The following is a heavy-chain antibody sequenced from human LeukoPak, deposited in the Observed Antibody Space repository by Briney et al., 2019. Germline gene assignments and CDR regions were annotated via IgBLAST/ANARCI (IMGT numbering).Heavy chain of an antibody. J-gene: IGHJ4*02. CDR1: GFTFSSYG. CDR2: ISYDGSNK. CDR3: AKGSMVRGVRSLNY. D-gene: IGHD3-10*01. V-gene: IGHV3-30*18. Sequence: PGRSLRLSCAASGFTFSSYGMHWVRRAPGKGLEWVAVISYDGSNKYYADSVKGRFTISRDNSKNTLYLQMNSLRAEDTAVYYCAKGSMVRGVRSLNYWGQGTLVTVSS.